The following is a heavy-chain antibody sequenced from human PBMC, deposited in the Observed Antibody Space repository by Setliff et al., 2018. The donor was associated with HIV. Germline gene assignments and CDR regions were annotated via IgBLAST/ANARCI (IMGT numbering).Heavy chain of an antibody. CDR2: INAGNGNT. V-gene: IGHV1-3*01. Sequence: SVKVSCKASGYTFTSYAMHWVRQAPGQRLEWMGWINAGNGNTKYSQKFQGRVTITRDTSASAAYMELSSLRSEDTAVYYCARDRRYSYGDYWGQGTLVTVSS. D-gene: IGHD5-18*01. CDR3: ARDRRYSYGDY. J-gene: IGHJ4*02. CDR1: GYTFTSYA.